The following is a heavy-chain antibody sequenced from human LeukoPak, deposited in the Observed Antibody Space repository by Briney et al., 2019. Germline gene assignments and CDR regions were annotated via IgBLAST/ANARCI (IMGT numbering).Heavy chain of an antibody. V-gene: IGHV1-8*01. J-gene: IGHJ6*03. D-gene: IGHD3-3*01. Sequence: ASVKVSCKASGYTFTSYDINWVRQATGQGLEWMGWMNPNSGNTGYAQKFQGRVTMTRNTSISTAYMELSSLRSEDTAVYYCARGNHPSDFWSGYLYYYYYYYMDVWGKRTTVTVSS. CDR3: ARGNHPSDFWSGYLYYYYYYYMDV. CDR1: GYTFTSYD. CDR2: MNPNSGNT.